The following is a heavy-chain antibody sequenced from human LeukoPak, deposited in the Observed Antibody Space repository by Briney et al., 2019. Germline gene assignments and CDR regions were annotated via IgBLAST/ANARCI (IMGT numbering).Heavy chain of an antibody. Sequence: ASVKVSCKASGYTFTSYGISWVRQAPGQGLEWMGWISAYNGNTNYAQKLQGRVTMTTDTSTSTAYMELRSLRSDDTAVYYCARAYYDFWSGYSLRAFDYWGQGTLVTVSS. CDR1: GYTFTSYG. V-gene: IGHV1-18*01. J-gene: IGHJ4*02. D-gene: IGHD3-3*01. CDR2: ISAYNGNT. CDR3: ARAYYDFWSGYSLRAFDY.